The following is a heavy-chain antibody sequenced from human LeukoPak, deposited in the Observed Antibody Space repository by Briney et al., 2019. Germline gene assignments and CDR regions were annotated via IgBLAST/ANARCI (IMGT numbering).Heavy chain of an antibody. Sequence: SETLSLTCTVSGGSISSSSYYWGWIRQPPGKGLEWIGSIYYSGSTNYNPSLKSRVTISVDSSKNQFSLKLSSVTAADTAVYYCARALDSSGYYYGYFDYWGQGTLVTVSS. CDR2: IYYSGST. CDR1: GGSISSSSYY. V-gene: IGHV4-39*07. CDR3: ARALDSSGYYYGYFDY. D-gene: IGHD3-22*01. J-gene: IGHJ4*02.